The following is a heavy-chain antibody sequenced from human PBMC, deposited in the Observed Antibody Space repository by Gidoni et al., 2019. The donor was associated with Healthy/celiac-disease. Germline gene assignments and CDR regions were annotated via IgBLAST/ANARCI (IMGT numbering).Heavy chain of an antibody. J-gene: IGHJ4*02. Sequence: QVQLVESGGGVVQPGRSLRLSCAASGFTFSSYAMHWVRQAPGKGLEWVAVISYDGSNKYYADSVKGRFTISRDNSKNTLYLQMNSLRAEDTAVYYCAKNRGYSYGWIFFDYWGQGTLVTVSS. D-gene: IGHD5-18*01. CDR3: AKNRGYSYGWIFFDY. CDR1: GFTFSSYA. CDR2: ISYDGSNK. V-gene: IGHV3-30*04.